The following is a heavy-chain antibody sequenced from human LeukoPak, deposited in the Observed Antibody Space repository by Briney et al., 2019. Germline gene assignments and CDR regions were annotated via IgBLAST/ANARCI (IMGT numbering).Heavy chain of an antibody. V-gene: IGHV3-9*01. CDR1: GFTFDDYA. CDR3: AKDSNPGHYDSSGYADVGTVDVDY. CDR2: ISWNSGSI. J-gene: IGHJ4*02. Sequence: GGSLRLSCAASGFTFDDYAMHWVRQAPGKGLEWVSGISWNSGSIGYADSVKGRFTISRDNAKNSLYLQMNSLRAEDTALYYCAKDSNPGHYDSSGYADVGTVDVDYWGQGTLVTVSS. D-gene: IGHD3-22*01.